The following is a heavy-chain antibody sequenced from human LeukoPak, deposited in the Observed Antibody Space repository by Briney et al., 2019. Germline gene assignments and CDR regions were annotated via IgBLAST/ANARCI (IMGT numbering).Heavy chain of an antibody. D-gene: IGHD6-19*01. CDR1: GYTFTSYG. CDR2: ISAYNGNT. J-gene: IGHJ5*02. CDR3: ARIAVALNWFDP. V-gene: IGHV1-18*01. Sequence: ASVKASCKASGYTFTSYGISWVRQAPGQGLEWMGWISAYNGNTNYAQKLQGRVTMTTDTSTSTAYMELRSLRSDDTAVYYCARIAVALNWFDPWGQGTLVTVSS.